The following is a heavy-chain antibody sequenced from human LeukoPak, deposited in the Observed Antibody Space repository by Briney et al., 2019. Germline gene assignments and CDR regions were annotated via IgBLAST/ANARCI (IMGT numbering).Heavy chain of an antibody. J-gene: IGHJ4*02. Sequence: TSQTLSLTCTVSGGSISSGSYYWSWIRQPARKGLEWIGRIYTSGSTNYNPSLKSRVTISVDTSKNQFSLKLSSVTAADTAVYYCAREGYSYGYFVDYWGQGTLVTVSS. CDR1: GGSISSGSYY. CDR2: IYTSGST. D-gene: IGHD5-18*01. V-gene: IGHV4-61*02. CDR3: AREGYSYGYFVDY.